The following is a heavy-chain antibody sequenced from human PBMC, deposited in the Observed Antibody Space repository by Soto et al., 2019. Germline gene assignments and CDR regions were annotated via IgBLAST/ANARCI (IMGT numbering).Heavy chain of an antibody. CDR1: GGSISSSTW. CDR3: ARDAITAAGKDY. D-gene: IGHD6-13*01. V-gene: IGHV4-4*02. CDR2: IYHSGST. J-gene: IGHJ4*02. Sequence: SETLSLTCAVSGGSISSSTWWSWVRQPPGKGLEWIGEIYHSGSTNYNPSLKSRVTISLDKSKNQFSLKLSSVTAADTAVYYCARDAITAAGKDYWGQGTLVTVSS.